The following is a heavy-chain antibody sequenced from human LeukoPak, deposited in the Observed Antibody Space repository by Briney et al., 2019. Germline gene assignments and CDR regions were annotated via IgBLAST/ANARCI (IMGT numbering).Heavy chain of an antibody. D-gene: IGHD6-6*01. CDR2: ISSSGSTI. Sequence: GGSLRLSCAASGFTFSDYYMSWIRQAPGKGLEWVSYISSSGSTIYYADSVKGRFTISRDNAKNSLYLQMNSLRAEDTAVYYCARASIAAPRRYYFDYWGQGTLVTVSS. CDR1: GFTFSDYY. V-gene: IGHV3-11*04. J-gene: IGHJ4*02. CDR3: ARASIAAPRRYYFDY.